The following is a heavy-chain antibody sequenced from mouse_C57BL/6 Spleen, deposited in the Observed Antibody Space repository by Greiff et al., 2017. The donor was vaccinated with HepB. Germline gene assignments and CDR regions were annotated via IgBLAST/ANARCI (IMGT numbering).Heavy chain of an antibody. V-gene: IGHV8-12*01. J-gene: IGHJ1*03. Sequence: QVQLKESGPGILQSSQTLSLSCSFSGFSLSTSGMGVSWIRQPSGMGRVWLVHIDWGDDKRYNPSLKRRLTISKDTSRNQVFLKITSGDTADTATYYCAGRWGSRWYFDVWGTGTTVTVSS. CDR2: IDWGDDK. CDR1: GFSLSTSGMG. CDR3: AGRWGSRWYFDV.